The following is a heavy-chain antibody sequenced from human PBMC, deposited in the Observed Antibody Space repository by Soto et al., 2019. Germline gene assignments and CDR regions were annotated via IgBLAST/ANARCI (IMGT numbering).Heavy chain of an antibody. CDR3: AKWSGFGDL. CDR2: VTGSTGTT. V-gene: IGHV3-23*01. D-gene: IGHD3-10*01. CDR1: GFTFSSYG. Sequence: EVQLLESGGGLVQPGGSLRLSCAASGFTFSSYGITWVRQAPGKGLEWVSGVTGSTGTTHYADSVKGRFTISRDNSKNTVYLQMNSLRADDTAVYYCAKWSGFGDLWGQGTLVTVSS. J-gene: IGHJ4*02.